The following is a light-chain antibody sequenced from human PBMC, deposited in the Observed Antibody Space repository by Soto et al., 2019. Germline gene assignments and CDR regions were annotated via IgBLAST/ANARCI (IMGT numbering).Light chain of an antibody. J-gene: IGKJ3*01. Sequence: EIVMTQSPATLSVSPGERATLSCRASQSVSSNLAWYQQKPDQAPRLLIYGASTRATGIPARFSGSGSGTEFTLTISSLQSEDFAVYHCQQYNNWPPITFGPGTKVDIK. V-gene: IGKV3-15*01. CDR3: QQYNNWPPIT. CDR1: QSVSSN. CDR2: GAS.